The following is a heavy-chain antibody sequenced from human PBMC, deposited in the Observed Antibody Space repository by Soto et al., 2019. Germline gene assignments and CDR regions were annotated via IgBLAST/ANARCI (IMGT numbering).Heavy chain of an antibody. CDR1: GYTFTGYY. CDR2: INPNSGGT. J-gene: IGHJ4*02. V-gene: IGHV1-2*02. Sequence: ASVKVSCKASGYTFTGYYMHWVRQAPGQGLEWMGWINPNSGGTNYAQKFQGRVTMTRDTSISTAYMELSRLRSDDTAVYYCAREQRNRTIVQYRSSTLNPFDYWGQGTLVTVSS. D-gene: IGHD6-13*01. CDR3: AREQRNRTIVQYRSSTLNPFDY.